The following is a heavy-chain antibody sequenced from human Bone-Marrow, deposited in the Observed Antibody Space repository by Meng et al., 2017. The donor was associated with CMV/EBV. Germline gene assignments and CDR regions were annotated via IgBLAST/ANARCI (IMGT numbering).Heavy chain of an antibody. J-gene: IGHJ5*02. V-gene: IGHV4-39*07. D-gene: IGHD2-2*01. CDR1: SSCYY. Sequence: SSCYYCGWIRQPPGKGLEWIGSIYYSGSTYYNPSLKSRVTISVDTSKNQFSLKLSSVTAADTAVYYCARVGGTYCSSTSCYGNWFDPWGQGTLVTVSS. CDR2: IYYSGST. CDR3: ARVGGTYCSSTSCYGNWFDP.